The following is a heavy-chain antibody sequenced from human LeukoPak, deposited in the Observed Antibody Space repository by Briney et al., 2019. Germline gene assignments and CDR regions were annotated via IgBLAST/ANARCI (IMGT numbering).Heavy chain of an antibody. J-gene: IGHJ4*02. Sequence: SETLSLTCTVSGGSISSYYWSWIRQPPGKGLEWIGYIYYSGSTNYTPSLKSRVTISVDTSKNQFSLKLSSVTAADTAVYYCARSTLIAVAGDYWGPGTLVTVSS. D-gene: IGHD6-19*01. CDR3: ARSTLIAVAGDY. V-gene: IGHV4-59*01. CDR2: IYYSGST. CDR1: GGSISSYY.